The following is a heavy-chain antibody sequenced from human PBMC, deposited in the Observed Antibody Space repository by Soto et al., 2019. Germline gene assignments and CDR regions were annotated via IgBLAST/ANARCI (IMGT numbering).Heavy chain of an antibody. Sequence: EVQLVESGGGLVKPGGSLRLSCAASGFTFSSYSMNWVRQAPGKGLEWVSSISSSSSYIYYADSVKGRFTISRDNAKNSLYLQMNSLRAEDTAVYYCARLRGRFLEWYDAFDIWGQGTMVTVS. D-gene: IGHD3-3*01. CDR1: GFTFSSYS. CDR3: ARLRGRFLEWYDAFDI. J-gene: IGHJ3*02. CDR2: ISSSSSYI. V-gene: IGHV3-21*01.